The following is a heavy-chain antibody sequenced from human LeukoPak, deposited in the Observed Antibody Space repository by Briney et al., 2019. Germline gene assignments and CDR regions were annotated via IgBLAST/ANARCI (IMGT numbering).Heavy chain of an antibody. CDR3: ARLGEVTH. CDR1: GGSISSYF. D-gene: IGHD3-16*01. J-gene: IGHJ4*02. CDR2: IYTSGST. Sequence: SETLSLTCTVSGGSISSYFWSWIRQPAGKGLEWIGRIYTSGSTDYNPSLKSRVTMSVDTSKNQFSLKLTSLTAADTALYYCARLGEVTHWGQGTLVTVSS. V-gene: IGHV4-4*07.